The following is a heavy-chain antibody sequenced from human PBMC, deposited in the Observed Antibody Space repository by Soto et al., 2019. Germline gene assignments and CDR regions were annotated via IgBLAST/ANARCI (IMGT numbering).Heavy chain of an antibody. CDR2: ISSSRSST. J-gene: IGHJ6*02. CDR1: GFTFSSYS. CDR3: ARGWLHSKPYYYYYGMDV. V-gene: IGHV3-48*01. D-gene: IGHD5-12*01. Sequence: GGSLRLSCAASGFTFSSYSMNWVRQAPGKGLEWVSYISSSRSSTSYADSVKGRFTISRDNAKNTLYLQMNSLRAEDTAVYYCARGWLHSKPYYYYYGMDVWGQGTTVTVSS.